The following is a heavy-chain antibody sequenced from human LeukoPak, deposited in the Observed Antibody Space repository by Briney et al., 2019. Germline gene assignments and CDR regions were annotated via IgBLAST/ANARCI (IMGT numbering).Heavy chain of an antibody. CDR3: ARDLSFGSNYAGY. CDR2: ISSGGSST. Sequence: GSLRLSCAASGFTFSNYEMNWVRQAPGKGLEWISYISSGGSSTYYADSVKGRFTISRDNAKNSLYLQMNSLRAEDTAIYYCARDLSFGSNYAGYWGQGTLATVSS. V-gene: IGHV3-48*03. D-gene: IGHD1-26*01. J-gene: IGHJ4*02. CDR1: GFTFSNYE.